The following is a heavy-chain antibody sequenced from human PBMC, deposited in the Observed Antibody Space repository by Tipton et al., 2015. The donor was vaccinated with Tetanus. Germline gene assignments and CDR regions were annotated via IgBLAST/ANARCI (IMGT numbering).Heavy chain of an antibody. CDR3: ARGGRYDYGVQGWFDP. J-gene: IGHJ5*02. CDR1: GGSISSYY. D-gene: IGHD4-17*01. CDR2: IYYSGST. V-gene: IGHV4-59*01. Sequence: TLSLTCTVSGGSISSYYWSWIRQPPGEGLEWIGYIYYSGSTNYNPSLKSRVTISVDTSKNQFSLKLSSVTAADTAVYYCARGGRYDYGVQGWFDPWGQGTLVTVSS.